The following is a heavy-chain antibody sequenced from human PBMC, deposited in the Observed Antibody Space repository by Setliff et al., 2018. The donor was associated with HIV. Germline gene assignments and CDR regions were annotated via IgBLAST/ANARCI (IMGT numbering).Heavy chain of an antibody. V-gene: IGHV1-3*01. Sequence: ASVKVSCKASGYTFTSYAMHWVRQAPGQRLEWMGWINPSGGSTSYAQKFQGRVTMTRDTSTSTVYMELSSLRSEDTAVYYCARTVNDYGDYYFDYWGQGTLVTVSS. CDR1: GYTFTSYA. D-gene: IGHD4-17*01. CDR3: ARTVNDYGDYYFDY. J-gene: IGHJ4*02. CDR2: INPSGGST.